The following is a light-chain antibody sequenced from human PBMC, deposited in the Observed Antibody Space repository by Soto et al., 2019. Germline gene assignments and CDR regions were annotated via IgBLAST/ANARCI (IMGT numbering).Light chain of an antibody. CDR1: QSVSSN. CDR3: QQYNNWPHT. Sequence: EIVMTQSPATLSVSPGERATLSCRASQSVSSNLAWYQQKPAQAPRLLIYGASTRATGIPVRFSGSGSGTEFTLTISSLQSEDFAVYYCQQYNNWPHTFGQGTKLEIK. V-gene: IGKV3-15*01. CDR2: GAS. J-gene: IGKJ2*01.